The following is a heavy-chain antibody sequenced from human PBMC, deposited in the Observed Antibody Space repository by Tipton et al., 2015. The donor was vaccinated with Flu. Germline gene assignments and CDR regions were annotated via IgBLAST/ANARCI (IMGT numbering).Heavy chain of an antibody. V-gene: IGHV4-4*07. D-gene: IGHD3-10*01. Sequence: TLSLTCSVSGASLSSFYWSWIRQPAGKGLEWIGRIYASGSTSYNPSLKSRLTMSVDASKKQFSLRLSSVTAADTAIYYCARGSGSGTYVIFGFWGQGTLVSVSS. CDR2: IYASGST. J-gene: IGHJ4*02. CDR3: ARGSGSGTYVIFGF. CDR1: GASLSSFY.